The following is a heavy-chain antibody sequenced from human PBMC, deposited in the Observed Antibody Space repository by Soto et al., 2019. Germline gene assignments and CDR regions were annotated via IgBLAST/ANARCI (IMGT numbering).Heavy chain of an antibody. CDR1: GFTVSSNY. CDR3: ARLYSSGWSTDYYSYGMDV. CDR2: IYSGGST. D-gene: IGHD6-19*01. Sequence: EVQLVESGGGLVQPGGSLRLSCAASGFTVSSNYMSWVRQAPGKGLEWVSVIYSGGSTYYADSVKGRFTISRHNSKNTLYLQMNSLGAEDTAVYYCARLYSSGWSTDYYSYGMDVWGQGPTVTVSS. J-gene: IGHJ6*02. V-gene: IGHV3-53*04.